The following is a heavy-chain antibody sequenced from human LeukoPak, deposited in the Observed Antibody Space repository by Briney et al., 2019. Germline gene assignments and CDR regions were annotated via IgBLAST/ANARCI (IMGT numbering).Heavy chain of an antibody. CDR2: IYYSGST. Sequence: SETLSLTCTVSGGSTSSYYWSWIRQPPGKGLEWIGSIYYSGSTYYNPSLKSRVTISVDTSKNQFSLKLSSVTAADTAVYYCARVIAGIAARREKYYFDYWGQGTLVTVSS. CDR1: GGSTSSYY. CDR3: ARVIAGIAARREKYYFDY. J-gene: IGHJ4*02. V-gene: IGHV4-39*07. D-gene: IGHD6-6*01.